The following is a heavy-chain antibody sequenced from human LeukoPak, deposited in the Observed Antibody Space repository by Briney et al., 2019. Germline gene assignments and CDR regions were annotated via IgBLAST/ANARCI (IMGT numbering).Heavy chain of an antibody. CDR3: ATDRAWFDP. CDR2: IKSKIGGATA. J-gene: IGHJ5*02. D-gene: IGHD3-10*01. V-gene: IGHV3-15*01. CDR1: GITFSTAW. Sequence: GGSLTLSCAASGITFSTAWMSWFRQAPGKGLEWVGRIKSKIGGATADYAAPVKDRFTISRDDSKNTLYLQMNSLKTEDTAVYFCATDRAWFDPWGQGTLVTVSS.